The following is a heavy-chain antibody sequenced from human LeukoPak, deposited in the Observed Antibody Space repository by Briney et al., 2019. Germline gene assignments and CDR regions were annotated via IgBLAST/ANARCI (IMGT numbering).Heavy chain of an antibody. J-gene: IGHJ4*02. V-gene: IGHV4-39*01. CDR3: ARHGDGFYDILTGSFDY. CDR2: IYYSGTT. Sequence: SETLSLTCTVSGGSINSDNYLWGWIRQPPGKGLGWIGSIYYSGTTYYNASLKSRVTMSVDTSKNQFSLKLSSVTAADTAVYYCARHGDGFYDILTGSFDYWGQGILVTVSS. D-gene: IGHD3-9*01. CDR1: GGSINSDNYL.